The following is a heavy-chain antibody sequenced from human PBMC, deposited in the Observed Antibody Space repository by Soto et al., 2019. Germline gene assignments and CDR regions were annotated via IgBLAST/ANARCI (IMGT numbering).Heavy chain of an antibody. J-gene: IGHJ4*02. CDR1: GDSISSYY. CDR2: IYYSGST. CDR3: ASCVATFGH. D-gene: IGHD5-12*01. V-gene: IGHV4-59*01. Sequence: QVQLQESGPRLVKPSETLSLTCSVSGDSISSYYWSWIRQPPGKGLEWIGYIYYSGSTNYNPSFKSRITISVDTPKNQFSQKLTSLSAADTAVYYSASCVATFGHWGQGTLVTVSS.